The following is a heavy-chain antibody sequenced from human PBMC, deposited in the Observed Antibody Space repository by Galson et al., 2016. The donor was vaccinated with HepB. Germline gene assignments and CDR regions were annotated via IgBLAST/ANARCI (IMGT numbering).Heavy chain of an antibody. D-gene: IGHD3-3*01. CDR1: GYTFTSYG. CDR3: ARGRSLEWSAIPYGMDV. CDR2: ISAYNGNT. V-gene: IGHV1-18*01. Sequence: SVKVSCKASGYTFTSYGISWVRQAPRQGLEWMGWISAYNGNTNYAQKLQGRVTMTTDTSTSTAYMELRSLRSDDTAVYYCARGRSLEWSAIPYGMDVWGQGTTVTVSS. J-gene: IGHJ6*02.